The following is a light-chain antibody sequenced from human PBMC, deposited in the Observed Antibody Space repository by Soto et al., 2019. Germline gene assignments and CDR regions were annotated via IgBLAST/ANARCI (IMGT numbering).Light chain of an antibody. Sequence: EIVLTQSPGTLSFSPGERATLSCRASQSVSSSYLAWYQQKPGQAPRLLIYGASSRATGIPDRFSGSGSGTDFTLTISRLEPEDFAVYYCQQYGSSQITFGQGTRLEIK. V-gene: IGKV3-20*01. CDR1: QSVSSSY. CDR3: QQYGSSQIT. J-gene: IGKJ5*01. CDR2: GAS.